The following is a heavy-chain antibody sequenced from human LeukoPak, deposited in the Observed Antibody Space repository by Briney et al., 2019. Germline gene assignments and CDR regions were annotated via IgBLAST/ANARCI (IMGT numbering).Heavy chain of an antibody. J-gene: IGHJ4*02. CDR2: INHSGST. CDR1: GGSFSGYY. Sequence: PSETLSLTCAVYGGSFSGYYWSWIRQPPGKGLEWIGEINHSGSTNYNPSLKSRVTISVDTSKNQFSLKLSSVTAADTAVYYCARGYSSSSVVYYFDYWGQGTLVTVSS. D-gene: IGHD6-6*01. V-gene: IGHV4-34*01. CDR3: ARGYSSSSVVYYFDY.